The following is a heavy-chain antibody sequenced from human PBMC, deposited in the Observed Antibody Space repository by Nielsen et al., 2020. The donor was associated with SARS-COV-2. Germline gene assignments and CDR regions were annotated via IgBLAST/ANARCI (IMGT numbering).Heavy chain of an antibody. CDR2: ISSSSSYT. D-gene: IGHD3-22*01. CDR1: GFTFSDYY. Sequence: GESLKISCAASGFTFSDYYISWIRQAPGKGLEWVSYISSSSSYTNYADSVKGRFTISRDNAKNSLYLQMNSLRAEDTAVYYCARDRWEYYYDSSGYPAADYWGQGTLVTVSS. J-gene: IGHJ4*02. V-gene: IGHV3-11*05. CDR3: ARDRWEYYYDSSGYPAADY.